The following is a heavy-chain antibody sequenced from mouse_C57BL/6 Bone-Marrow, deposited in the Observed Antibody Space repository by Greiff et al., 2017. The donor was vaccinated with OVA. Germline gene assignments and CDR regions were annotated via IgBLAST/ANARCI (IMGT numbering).Heavy chain of an antibody. CDR2: IYPGDGDT. CDR3: ARHEDGYYASYFDY. V-gene: IGHV1-82*01. CDR1: GYAFSSSW. Sequence: QVQLQQSGPELVKPGASVKISCKASGYAFSSSWMNWVKQRPGKGLEWIGRIYPGDGDTNYNGKFKGKATLTADKSSSTAYMQLSSLTSEDSAVYFCARHEDGYYASYFDYWGQGTTLIVSS. D-gene: IGHD2-3*01. J-gene: IGHJ2*01.